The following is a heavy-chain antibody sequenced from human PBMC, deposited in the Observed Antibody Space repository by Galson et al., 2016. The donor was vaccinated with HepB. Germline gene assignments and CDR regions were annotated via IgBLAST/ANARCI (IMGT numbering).Heavy chain of an antibody. D-gene: IGHD6-13*01. CDR3: AKERNLLSTTWTVIDH. CDR1: GVTLSDYG. V-gene: IGHV3-30*18. Sequence: SLRLSCAASGVTLSDYGMHWVRQAPGKGLEWVAVISYDGRYMHYGDSVKGRFIISRDNSKNTVDLQMDSLRGEDTAVYYCAKERNLLSTTWTVIDHWGQGTLVTVSS. CDR2: ISYDGRYM. J-gene: IGHJ5*02.